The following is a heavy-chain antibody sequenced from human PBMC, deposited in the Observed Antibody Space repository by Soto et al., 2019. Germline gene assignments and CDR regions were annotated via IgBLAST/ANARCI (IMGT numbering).Heavy chain of an antibody. Sequence: SGFTFSSYSMNWVRQAPGKGLEWVSSISSSSSYIYYADSVKGRFTISRDNAKNSLYLQMNSLRAEDTAVYYCAREIEYSGYEHFDYWGQGTLVTVSS. CDR3: AREIEYSGYEHFDY. J-gene: IGHJ4*02. V-gene: IGHV3-21*01. D-gene: IGHD5-12*01. CDR2: ISSSSSYI. CDR1: GFTFSSYS.